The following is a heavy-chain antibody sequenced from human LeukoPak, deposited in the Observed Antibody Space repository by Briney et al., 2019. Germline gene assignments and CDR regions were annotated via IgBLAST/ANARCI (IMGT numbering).Heavy chain of an antibody. D-gene: IGHD3-22*01. J-gene: IGHJ3*02. CDR2: ISGSGGST. Sequence: GGSLRLSCAASGFTFSSYAMSWVRQAPGKGLEWVSAISGSGGSTYYADSVKGRFTISRDNSKNTLYLQMNSLRAEDTAVYYCAKGRGYDSSGYYPLDAFDIWGQGTMVTVSS. V-gene: IGHV3-23*01. CDR3: AKGRGYDSSGYYPLDAFDI. CDR1: GFTFSSYA.